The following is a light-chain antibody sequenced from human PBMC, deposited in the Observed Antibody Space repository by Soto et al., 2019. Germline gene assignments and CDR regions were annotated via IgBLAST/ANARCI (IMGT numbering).Light chain of an antibody. CDR2: LNSDGSH. Sequence: QSVLTQSPSASASLGASVKLTCTLSSGHSNYAIAWPQQQPEKGPRYLMKLNSDGSHSKGDGIPDRFSGSSSGAERYLTIFSLQSEDEADYYCQTWGTGLVVFGGGTQLTVL. CDR3: QTWGTGLVV. J-gene: IGLJ7*01. CDR1: SGHSNYA. V-gene: IGLV4-69*01.